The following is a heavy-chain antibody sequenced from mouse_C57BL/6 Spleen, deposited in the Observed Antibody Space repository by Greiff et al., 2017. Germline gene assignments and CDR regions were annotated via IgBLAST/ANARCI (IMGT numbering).Heavy chain of an antibody. Sequence: QVQLQQPGAELVKPGASVKLSCKASGYTFTSYWMQWVKQRPGQGLEWIGEIAPSDSYTNYNQKFKGKATLTVDTSSSTAYMPLSSLTSADSAVYYCARRLLRPWYFDVWGTGTTVTVSS. CDR2: IAPSDSYT. D-gene: IGHD1-2*01. CDR3: ARRLLRPWYFDV. J-gene: IGHJ1*03. V-gene: IGHV1-50*01. CDR1: GYTFTSYW.